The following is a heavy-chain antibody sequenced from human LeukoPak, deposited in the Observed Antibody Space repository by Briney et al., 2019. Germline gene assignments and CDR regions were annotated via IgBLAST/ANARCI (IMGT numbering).Heavy chain of an antibody. CDR3: AKAIATNYDFWSGYPAHFDY. D-gene: IGHD3-3*01. V-gene: IGHV3-23*01. Sequence: GGSLRLSCAASGFTFSSYAMSWVRQAPGKGLEWVSAISGSGGSTYYADSEKGRFTISRDNSKNTLYLQMNSLRAEDTAVYYCAKAIATNYDFWSGYPAHFDYWGQGTLVTVSS. CDR2: ISGSGGST. CDR1: GFTFSSYA. J-gene: IGHJ4*02.